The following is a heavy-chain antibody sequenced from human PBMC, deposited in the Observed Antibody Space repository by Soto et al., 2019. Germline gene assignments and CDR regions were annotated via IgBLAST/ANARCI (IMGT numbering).Heavy chain of an antibody. CDR3: ARDKITGLFDY. D-gene: IGHD2-8*02. CDR2: IYHSGST. J-gene: IGHJ4*02. Sequence: SETLSLTCTVSGGSISSGDYYWSWIRQPPGKGLEWIGYIYHSGSTNYNPSLKSRVTISVDTSKNQFSLKLTSVTAADTALYYCARDKITGLFDYWGQGTLVTVSS. V-gene: IGHV4-30-4*01. CDR1: GGSISSGDYY.